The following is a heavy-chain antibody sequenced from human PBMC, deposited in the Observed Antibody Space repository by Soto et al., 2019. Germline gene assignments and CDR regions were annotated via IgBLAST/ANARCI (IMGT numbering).Heavy chain of an antibody. J-gene: IGHJ6*02. CDR1: GYTFTSYG. CDR2: ISAYNGNT. CDR3: AREAVAGSDDYYYYGMDV. D-gene: IGHD6-19*01. Sequence: GAPVEFSCKASGYTFTSYGISWVRQAPGQGLEWMGWISAYNGNTNYAQKLQGRVTMTTDTSTSTAYMELRSLRSDDTAVYYCAREAVAGSDDYYYYGMDVWGQGTTVTVSS. V-gene: IGHV1-18*01.